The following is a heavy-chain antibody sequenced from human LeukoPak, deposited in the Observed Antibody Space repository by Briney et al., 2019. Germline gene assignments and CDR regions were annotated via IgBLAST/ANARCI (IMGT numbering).Heavy chain of an antibody. CDR3: ARDMGGGGYRQFDY. Sequence: ASVKVSCKASGYTFTSYGISWVRQAPGQGLEWMGWISAYNGNTHSAQKLQSRVTITTDTSTSPAYMELRSLRSDDTAVYYCARDMGGGGYRQFDYWGQGTLVAVSS. V-gene: IGHV1-18*01. D-gene: IGHD1-26*01. CDR1: GYTFTSYG. J-gene: IGHJ4*02. CDR2: ISAYNGNT.